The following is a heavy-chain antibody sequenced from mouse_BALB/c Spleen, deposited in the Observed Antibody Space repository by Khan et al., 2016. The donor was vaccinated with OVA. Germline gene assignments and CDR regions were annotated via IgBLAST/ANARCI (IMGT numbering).Heavy chain of an antibody. V-gene: IGHV1-77*01. CDR2: ISPGSGDT. CDR3: ARRNYFGYTFAY. D-gene: IGHD1-2*01. Sequence: QVQLQQSGAELARPGASVKLSCKASGYSFTDYYINWVKQRTGQGLEWIGEISPGSGDTYYHEKFKGKDTLTAEKSSSTAYMQLSSLTSEASAVYFCARRNYFGYTFAYWGQGTLVTVSA. J-gene: IGHJ3*01. CDR1: GYSFTDYY.